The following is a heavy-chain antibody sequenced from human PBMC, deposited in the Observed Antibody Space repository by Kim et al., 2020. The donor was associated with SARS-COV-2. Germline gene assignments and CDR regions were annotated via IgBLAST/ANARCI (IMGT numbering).Heavy chain of an antibody. J-gene: IGHJ6*02. CDR3: ARDPKDTIFGVVIPRLGYYAIDV. Sequence: ASVKVSCKASGYTFTSYAMNWVRQAPGQGLEWMGWINTNTGNPTYAQGFTGRFVFSLDTSVSTAYLQISSLKAEDTAVYYCARDPKDTIFGVVIPRLGYYAIDVGGQGTTVTVSS. V-gene: IGHV7-4-1*02. CDR2: INTNTGNP. D-gene: IGHD3-3*01. CDR1: GYTFTSYA.